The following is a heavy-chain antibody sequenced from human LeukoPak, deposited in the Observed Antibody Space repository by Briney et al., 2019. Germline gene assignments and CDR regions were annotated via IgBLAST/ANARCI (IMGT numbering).Heavy chain of an antibody. V-gene: IGHV1-8*01. Sequence: ASVTDSFMCSVYTFTSCDINWVRQATGQGGGWMGWMNPNSGNTGYGQSFQGRITMTRDISIGTAYMELSNLTSEDTAIYYCTRGSSGRRDNWGQGTLVTVSA. D-gene: IGHD6-19*01. J-gene: IGHJ4*02. CDR1: VYTFTSCD. CDR2: MNPNSGNT. CDR3: TRGSSGRRDN.